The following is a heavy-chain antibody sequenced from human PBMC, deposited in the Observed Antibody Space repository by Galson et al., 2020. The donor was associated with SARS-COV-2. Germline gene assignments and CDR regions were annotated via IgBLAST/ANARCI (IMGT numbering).Heavy chain of an antibody. CDR3: ARGAYYDFWSGYYSVDNYYGMDV. V-gene: IGHV3-13*01. D-gene: IGHD3-3*01. CDR1: GFTFNTYD. J-gene: IGHJ6*02. CDR2: IRVTGDS. Sequence: GGSLRLSCAVSGFTFNTYDMHWVRQLTGKGLAWVSTIRVTGDSFYSGSVKGRFTVSRESAKNSLYLQMNNLRAGDTAVYYCARGAYYDFWSGYYSVDNYYGMDVWGQGTTVTVSS.